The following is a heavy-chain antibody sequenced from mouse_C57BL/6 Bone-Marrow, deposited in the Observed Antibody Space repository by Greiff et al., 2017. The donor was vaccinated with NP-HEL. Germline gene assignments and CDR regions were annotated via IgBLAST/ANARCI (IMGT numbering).Heavy chain of an antibody. D-gene: IGHD3-3*01. J-gene: IGHJ3*01. CDR1: GYTFTSYW. CDR3: AREGQPPFAY. Sequence: QVQLQQPGAELVRPGSSVKLSCKASGYTFTSYWMDWVKQRPGQGLEWIGNIYPSDSETHYNQKFKDKATLTVDKSSSTAYMQLSSLTSEDSAVYYCAREGQPPFAYWGQGTLVTVSA. V-gene: IGHV1-61*01. CDR2: IYPSDSET.